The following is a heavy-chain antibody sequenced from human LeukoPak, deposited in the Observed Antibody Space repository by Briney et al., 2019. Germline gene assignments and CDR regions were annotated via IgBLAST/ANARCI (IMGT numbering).Heavy chain of an antibody. CDR1: GFTFSSYA. D-gene: IGHD5-24*01. CDR2: ISGSGRNT. CDR3: AKVGEGYNYAFDY. J-gene: IGHJ4*02. Sequence: GGSLRLSCAASGFTFSSYAMSWVRQAPGKGLEWVSGISGSGRNTYFADSVKGRFTISRDNSKNTLYLQMNSLRAEDTALYYCAKVGEGYNYAFDYWGQGTLVTVSS. V-gene: IGHV3-23*01.